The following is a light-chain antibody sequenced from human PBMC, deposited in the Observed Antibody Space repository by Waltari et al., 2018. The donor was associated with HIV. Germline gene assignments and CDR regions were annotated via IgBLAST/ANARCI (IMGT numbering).Light chain of an antibody. V-gene: IGLV2-14*03. J-gene: IGLJ3*02. CDR1: SSDIGSYNY. CDR2: DVT. CDR3: TSFTSSSAWL. Sequence: QSALTQPASVSGSLGQSITFSCTGTSSDIGSYNYVSWYQQHPGKAPKIIIYDVTNRPSGVSNRFSGSKSGNTASLTISGLQAEDEADYYCTSFTSSSAWLFGGGTMLTVL.